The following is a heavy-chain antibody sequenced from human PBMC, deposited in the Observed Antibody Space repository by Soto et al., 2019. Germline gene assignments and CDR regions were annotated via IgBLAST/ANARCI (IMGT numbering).Heavy chain of an antibody. CDR2: GYYSWST. V-gene: IGHV4-39*01. Sequence: SETLSLTCTVSVGSFSSSSYYWGWIRQPPGKGLEWIGSGYYSWSTYYNPSLKSRVTISVVTSKNQFSMKLSSVTAADTAVYYCARQLGYGEYYYGMEVWGQGTTVTVSS. J-gene: IGHJ6*02. CDR1: VGSFSSSSYY. CDR3: ARQLGYGEYYYGMEV. D-gene: IGHD4-17*01.